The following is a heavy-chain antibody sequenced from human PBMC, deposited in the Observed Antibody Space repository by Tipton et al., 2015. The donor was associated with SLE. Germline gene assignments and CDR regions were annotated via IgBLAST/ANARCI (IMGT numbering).Heavy chain of an antibody. Sequence: TLSLTCTVSGASISSSSYYWVWFRQPPGKGLEWTGSVYYSGSTSYNPSLKSRVTISVDTSKNQFSLRLSSVTAADTAVYYCARDYYGSGFDAFDIWGPGTMVTVSS. D-gene: IGHD3-10*01. CDR2: VYYSGST. CDR1: GASISSSSYY. V-gene: IGHV4-39*07. CDR3: ARDYYGSGFDAFDI. J-gene: IGHJ3*02.